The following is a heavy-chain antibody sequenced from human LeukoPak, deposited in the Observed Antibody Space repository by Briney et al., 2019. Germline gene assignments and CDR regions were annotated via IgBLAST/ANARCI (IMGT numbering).Heavy chain of an antibody. V-gene: IGHV3-53*01. Sequence: GGSLRLSCAASGFTVSSNYMSWVRQAPGKGLEWVSVIYSGGSTYYADSVKGRFTISRDNSKNTLYLQMNSLRAEDTAVYYCARYCGGDRYWNAFDIWGQGTMVTVSS. CDR3: ARYCGGDRYWNAFDI. D-gene: IGHD2-21*02. J-gene: IGHJ3*02. CDR2: IYSGGST. CDR1: GFTVSSNY.